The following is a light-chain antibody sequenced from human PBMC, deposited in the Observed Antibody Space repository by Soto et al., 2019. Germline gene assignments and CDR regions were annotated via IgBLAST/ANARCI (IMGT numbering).Light chain of an antibody. CDR1: QSINYW. Sequence: DIQMTQSPSTLSASVGDRVTITCRASQSINYWLAWYLLKPGKAPKLLIYKASSLESGVPSRLSGSGSGTEFTLTISSLQAGDFATYYCQQYQSYPLTFGGGTKVEIK. CDR3: QQYQSYPLT. CDR2: KAS. J-gene: IGKJ4*01. V-gene: IGKV1-5*03.